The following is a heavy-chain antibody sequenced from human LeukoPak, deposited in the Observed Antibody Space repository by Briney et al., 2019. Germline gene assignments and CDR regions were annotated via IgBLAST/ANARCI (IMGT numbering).Heavy chain of an antibody. CDR3: AKDAGSSSSPEYFDY. D-gene: IGHD6-6*01. V-gene: IGHV3-9*01. CDR1: GFTFDDYA. Sequence: GGSPRLSCAASGFTFDDYAMHGVWQAPGKGLEWVSGISWNSGSIGYADSVKGRFTISRDNAKNSLYLQMNSLRAEDTALYYCAKDAGSSSSPEYFDYWGQGTLVTVSS. J-gene: IGHJ4*02. CDR2: ISWNSGSI.